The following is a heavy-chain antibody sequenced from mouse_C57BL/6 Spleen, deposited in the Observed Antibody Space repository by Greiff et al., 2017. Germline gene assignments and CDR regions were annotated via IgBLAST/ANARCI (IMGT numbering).Heavy chain of an antibody. D-gene: IGHD2-5*01. CDR2: IYPGSGST. Sequence: QVQLQQSGPELVKPGASVKMSCKASGYTFTSYWITWVKQRPGQGLEWIGDIYPGSGSTNYNEKFKSKATLTVDTSSSTAYMQRSSLASEDSAVYYCARSYYSNWDAMDYWGQGTSVTVSS. CDR3: ARSYYSNWDAMDY. CDR1: GYTFTSYW. J-gene: IGHJ4*01. V-gene: IGHV1-55*01.